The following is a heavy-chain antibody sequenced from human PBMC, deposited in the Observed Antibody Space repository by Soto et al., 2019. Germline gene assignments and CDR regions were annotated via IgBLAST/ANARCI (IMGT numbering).Heavy chain of an antibody. Sequence: DVQLVESGGGLIQPGGSLRLSCTVFGLTVSGKKYLAWVRQAPGKGLEWVSALYDVDGTYYADSVKGRFTTSGDSSKTSVYLQMTSLRPDDTAVYFCATWHQREHAYDIWVQGTAVTVSS. CDR3: ATWHQREHAYDI. V-gene: IGHV3-53*01. J-gene: IGHJ3*02. D-gene: IGHD1-1*01. CDR2: LYDVDGT. CDR1: GLTVSGKKY.